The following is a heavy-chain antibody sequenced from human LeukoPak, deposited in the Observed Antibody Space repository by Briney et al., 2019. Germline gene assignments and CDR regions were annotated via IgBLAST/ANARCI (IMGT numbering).Heavy chain of an antibody. J-gene: IGHJ5*02. CDR1: GGSISSGGYY. D-gene: IGHD4-17*01. CDR2: IYYSGST. V-gene: IGHV4-31*03. Sequence: SQTLSLTCTVSGGSISSGGYYWSWIRQHPGKGLEWIGYIYYSGSTYYNPSLKSRATISVDTSKNQFSLKLSSVTAADTAVYYCARAPTVTTGDWFDPWGQGTLVTVSS. CDR3: ARAPTVTTGDWFDP.